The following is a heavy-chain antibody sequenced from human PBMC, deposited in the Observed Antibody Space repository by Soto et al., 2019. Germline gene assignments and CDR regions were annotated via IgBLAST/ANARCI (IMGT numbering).Heavy chain of an antibody. V-gene: IGHV4-30-4*01. D-gene: IGHD4-17*01. J-gene: IGHJ6*02. Sequence: QVQLQESGPGLVKPSQTLSLTCTVSGGSISSGDYYWSWIRQPPGKGLEWIGYIHYSGSTYYNPSLKSRVTISVDTSKNQFSLKLSSVTAADTAVYYCARELLRDYGDSHYYYGMDVWGQGTTVTVSS. CDR3: ARELLRDYGDSHYYYGMDV. CDR2: IHYSGST. CDR1: GGSISSGDYY.